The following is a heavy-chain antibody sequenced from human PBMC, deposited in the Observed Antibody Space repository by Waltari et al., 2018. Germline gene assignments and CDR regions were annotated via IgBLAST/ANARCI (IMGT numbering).Heavy chain of an antibody. CDR2: IYYSGST. CDR3: ARASDIDWGGVFDL. V-gene: IGHV4-59*01. Sequence: QVQLQESGPGLVKPSETLSLTCTVSGGSISSYYWSWIRQPPGKGLEWIGYIYYSGSTNYTPSRKSRVTISVDTSKNQFSLKLSSVTAADTAVYYCARASDIDWGGVFDLWGRGTLVTVSS. J-gene: IGHJ2*01. D-gene: IGHD7-27*01. CDR1: GGSISSYY.